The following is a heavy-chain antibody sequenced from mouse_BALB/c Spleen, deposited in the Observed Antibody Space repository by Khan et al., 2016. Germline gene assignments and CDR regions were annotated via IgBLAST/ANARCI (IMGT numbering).Heavy chain of an antibody. CDR2: IWGDGST. CDR1: GFSLTGYG. CDR3: ARVGGDY. D-gene: IGHD3-3*01. Sequence: VQLQESGPGLVAPSQSLSITCTVSGFSLTGYGVNWVRQPPGQGLEWLGLIWGDGSTASTSALKSRLSLSKDNSKSQDCLKMNSLQTEETARDYGARVGGDYWGQGTSVTVSS. J-gene: IGHJ4*01. V-gene: IGHV2-6-7*01.